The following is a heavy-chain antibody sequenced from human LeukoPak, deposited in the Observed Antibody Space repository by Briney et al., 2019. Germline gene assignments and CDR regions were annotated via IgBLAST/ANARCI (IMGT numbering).Heavy chain of an antibody. CDR2: INTNTGNP. J-gene: IGHJ4*02. CDR3: ARTMGGYDSSSPDY. V-gene: IGHV7-4-1*02. CDR1: GYTFTSYA. Sequence: ASVEVSCKASGYTFTSYAMNWVRQAPGQGLEWMGWINTNTGNPTYAQGFTGRFVFSLDTSVSTAYLQISSLKAEDTAVYYCARTMGGYDSSSPDYWGQGTLVTVSS. D-gene: IGHD3-22*01.